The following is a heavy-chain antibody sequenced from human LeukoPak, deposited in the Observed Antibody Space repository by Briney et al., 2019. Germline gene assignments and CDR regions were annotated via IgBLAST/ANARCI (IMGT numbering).Heavy chain of an antibody. V-gene: IGHV3-23*01. Sequence: PGGSLRLSCAASGFTFSSYSMNWVRQAPGKGLEWVSGITGSGDGTFYADSVKGRFTISRDNSKNTLYLQMSSLRAEDTAVYYCGDYGSGSYILEYWGQGTLVTVSS. D-gene: IGHD3-10*01. J-gene: IGHJ4*02. CDR2: ITGSGDGT. CDR1: GFTFSSYS. CDR3: GDYGSGSYILEY.